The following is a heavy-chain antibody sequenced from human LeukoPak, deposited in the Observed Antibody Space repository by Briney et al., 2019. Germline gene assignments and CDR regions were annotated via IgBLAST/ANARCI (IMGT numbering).Heavy chain of an antibody. Sequence: GGSLRLSCAVSGLTFISYSMNWVRQAPGKGLEWVAYIGSGSGMKYSADFVTGRFTISRDNAKHSLSLPMPNLRDEDTAVYYCARGGATHAAFDIWGQGTVVTVSS. V-gene: IGHV3-48*02. J-gene: IGHJ3*02. CDR2: IGSGSGMK. CDR3: ARGGATHAAFDI. CDR1: GLTFISYS.